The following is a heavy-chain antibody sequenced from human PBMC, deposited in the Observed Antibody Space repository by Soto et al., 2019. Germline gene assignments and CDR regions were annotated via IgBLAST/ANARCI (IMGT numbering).Heavy chain of an antibody. CDR2: ISSSSSYI. V-gene: IGHV3-21*01. D-gene: IGHD3-22*01. J-gene: IGHJ6*02. CDR3: SRYDSSGYYRPYSYYGMDI. Sequence: GGSLRLSCAASGFSFSTYSMNWLRQAPGKGLEWVSSISSSSSYIYYADSVKGRFTISRDNAKNSLYLQMNSLRAEDTAVYYCSRYDSSGYYRPYSYYGMDIWAQGTTVTVSS. CDR1: GFSFSTYS.